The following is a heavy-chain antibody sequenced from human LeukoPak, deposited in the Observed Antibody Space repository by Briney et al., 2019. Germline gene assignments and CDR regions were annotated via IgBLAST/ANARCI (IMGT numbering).Heavy chain of an antibody. Sequence: GGSLRLSCAASGFTLSSYGMHWVRQAPGKGLEWVAVISYDGSNKDYADSVKGRFTVSRDNSKSTLYLQMNSLRVDDTALYFCAIADYDLLTPGEDYWGQGTLVTVSS. CDR2: ISYDGSNK. D-gene: IGHD3-9*01. CDR1: GFTLSSYG. J-gene: IGHJ4*02. V-gene: IGHV3-30-3*01. CDR3: AIADYDLLTPGEDY.